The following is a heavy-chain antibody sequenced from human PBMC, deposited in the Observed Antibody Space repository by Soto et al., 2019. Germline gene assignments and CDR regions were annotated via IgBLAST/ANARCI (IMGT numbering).Heavy chain of an antibody. J-gene: IGHJ4*02. V-gene: IGHV3-23*01. CDR2: ISGNGGDYT. Sequence: PGGSLRLSCAASGFTFSTYAMSWVRQAPRKGLEWVSAISGNGGDYTYYADSVKGRFTISRDNSKNTLYLQMNSLRAEDTAVYYCGPLCRYCNTTSRSWGQGTLVTVGS. CDR1: GFTFSTYA. CDR3: GPLCRYCNTTSRS. D-gene: IGHD2-2*01.